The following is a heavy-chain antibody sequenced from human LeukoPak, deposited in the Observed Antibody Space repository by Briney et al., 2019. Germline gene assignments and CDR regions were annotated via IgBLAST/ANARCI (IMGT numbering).Heavy chain of an antibody. Sequence: PGGSLRLSCAASGFTFSSYAMSWVRQAPGKGLEWVSSISSSSSYIYYADSVKGRFTISRDNAKNSLYLQMNSLRAEDTAVYYCARRGGWDSSGYYFFDYWGQGTLVTVSS. V-gene: IGHV3-21*01. CDR1: GFTFSSYA. J-gene: IGHJ4*02. CDR2: ISSSSSYI. D-gene: IGHD3-22*01. CDR3: ARRGGWDSSGYYFFDY.